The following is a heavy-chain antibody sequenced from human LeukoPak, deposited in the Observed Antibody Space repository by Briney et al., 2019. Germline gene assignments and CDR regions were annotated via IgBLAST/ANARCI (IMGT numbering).Heavy chain of an antibody. CDR3: ARHAYYGAKDFDY. CDR1: GYTFTGYD. J-gene: IGHJ4*02. Sequence: ASVKVSCKASGYTFTGYDMHWVRQAPGQGLEWMGWINPNSGGTNYAQKFQGRVTMTRDTSISTAYMELSRPRSDDTAVYYCARHAYYGAKDFDYWGQGTLVTVSS. D-gene: IGHD4-23*01. CDR2: INPNSGGT. V-gene: IGHV1-2*02.